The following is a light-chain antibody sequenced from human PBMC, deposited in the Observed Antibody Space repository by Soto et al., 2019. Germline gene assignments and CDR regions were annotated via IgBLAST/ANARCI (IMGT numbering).Light chain of an antibody. CDR2: GAS. CDR3: QQWHSSPSIT. Sequence: EIVLPQSPGTVSLSPGASATLSCRASQGVGYLAWYQQKPGQSPRLLLYGASNRATGVPDRFSGSGSGTDFTLTISSLEPEDFAVYFCQQWHSSPSITFGQGTRLEIK. J-gene: IGKJ5*01. CDR1: QGVGY. V-gene: IGKV3-20*01.